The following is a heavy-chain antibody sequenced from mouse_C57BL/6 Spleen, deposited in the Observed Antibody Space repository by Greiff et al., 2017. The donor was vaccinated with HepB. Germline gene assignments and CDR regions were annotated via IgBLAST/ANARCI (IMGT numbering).Heavy chain of an antibody. CDR2: IYPGDGDT. CDR1: GYAFSSSW. Sequence: VQLQESGPELVKPGASVKISCKASGYAFSSSWMNWVKQRPGKGLEWIGRIYPGDGDTNYNGKFKGKATLTADKSSSTAYMQLSSLTSEDSAVYFCARYGYGGVYYFDYWGQGTTLTVSS. V-gene: IGHV1-82*01. D-gene: IGHD2-2*01. J-gene: IGHJ2*01. CDR3: ARYGYGGVYYFDY.